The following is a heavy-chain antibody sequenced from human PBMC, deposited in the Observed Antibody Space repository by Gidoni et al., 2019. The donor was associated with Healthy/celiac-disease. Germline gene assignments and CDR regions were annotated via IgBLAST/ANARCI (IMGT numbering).Heavy chain of an antibody. Sequence: EPAPGRMRPSQTTSLTAYVYAYSSSRSSCWGWTRHPPGKRLEWIGSIYHRGSTYYNPSLKSRVTISVDTSKNQFSLKLSSVTAADTAVYYCTRTVMITFGVDIVEDYYYGMDVWGQGTTVTVS. CDR1: AYSSSRSSC. V-gene: IGHV4-38-2*01. CDR2: IYHRGST. D-gene: IGHD3-16*02. CDR3: TRTVMITFGVDIVEDYYYGMDV. J-gene: IGHJ6*02.